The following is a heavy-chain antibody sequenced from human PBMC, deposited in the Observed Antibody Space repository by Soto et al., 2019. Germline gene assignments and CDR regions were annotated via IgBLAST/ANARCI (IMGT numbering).Heavy chain of an antibody. D-gene: IGHD2-15*01. CDR2: MNINSGKT. J-gene: IGHJ6*02. CDR1: GNTFPTYD. Sequence: QVQLVQSGAEVKKPGASVKVSCKASGNTFPTYDINWVRQATGQGLEWMGWMNINSGKTAYAQKFQVRFTMTRNSSISTVYMALSRQRSDDTSVYYCSKGYSMDVWGQGTTVIVSS. V-gene: IGHV1-8*01. CDR3: SKGYSMDV.